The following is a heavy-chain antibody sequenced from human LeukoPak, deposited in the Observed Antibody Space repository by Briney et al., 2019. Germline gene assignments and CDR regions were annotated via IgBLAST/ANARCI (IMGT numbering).Heavy chain of an antibody. V-gene: IGHV1-2*02. Sequence: GASVKVSCKASGYTFTGYYMHWLRQPPGQGLEWMGWINPNSGGTNYAQKFQGRVTMTRDTSISTAYMELSRLRSDDTAVYYCARANSGSRAVDYWGQGTLVTVSS. CDR1: GYTFTGYY. D-gene: IGHD1-26*01. CDR3: ARANSGSRAVDY. J-gene: IGHJ4*02. CDR2: INPNSGGT.